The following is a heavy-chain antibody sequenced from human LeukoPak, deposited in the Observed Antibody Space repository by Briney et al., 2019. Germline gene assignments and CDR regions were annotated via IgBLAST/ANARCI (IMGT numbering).Heavy chain of an antibody. V-gene: IGHV3-30*03. CDR2: ISYDGSNK. D-gene: IGHD1-26*01. CDR1: GFTFSSYG. CDR3: IVGATFDY. J-gene: IGHJ4*02. Sequence: PGGSLRLSCAASGFTFSSYGMHWVRQAPGKGLEWVAVISYDGSNKYYADSVKGRFTISRDNSQNTLYLQMNSLRAEDTAVYYCIVGATFDYWGQGTLVTVSS.